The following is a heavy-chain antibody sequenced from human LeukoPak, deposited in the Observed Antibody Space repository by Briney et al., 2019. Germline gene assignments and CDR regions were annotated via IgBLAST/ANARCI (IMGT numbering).Heavy chain of an antibody. V-gene: IGHV1-69*13. CDR3: ARGHYGLDV. CDR2: IIPFFGTA. J-gene: IGHJ6*02. CDR1: GGTFSSYA. Sequence: SVKVSCRASGGTFSSYAISWVRQAPGQGLEWMGGIIPFFGTANFAQKFQGRVTITADESTSTAYMELSCLRSEDTAVYYCARGHYGLDVWGQGTTVTVSS.